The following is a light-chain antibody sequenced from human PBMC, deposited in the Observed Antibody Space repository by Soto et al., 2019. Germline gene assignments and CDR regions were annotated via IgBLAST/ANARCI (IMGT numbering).Light chain of an antibody. CDR2: DVT. CDR3: CSYTGSYSYV. J-gene: IGLJ1*01. CDR1: SSDVGGYSY. Sequence: QSALTQPHSVSGSPGQPVTISCTGTSSDVGGYSYVSWYQQHPGKAPQLIIYDVTERPSGVPDRFSGSKSGNTASLTISGLQAEDEAAYYCCSYTGSYSYVFGIGTKLTVL. V-gene: IGLV2-11*01.